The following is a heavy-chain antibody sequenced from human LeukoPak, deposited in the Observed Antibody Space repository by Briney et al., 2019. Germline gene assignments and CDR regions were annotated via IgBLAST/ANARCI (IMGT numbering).Heavy chain of an antibody. CDR1: GFTVSSNS. Sequence: GGSLRLSCAASGFTVSSNSMTWVRQAPGKGLDWVSIIYSGGSTYYADSVKGRFTISRDNSKNTLYLQMNTLRAEDTAVYYCAKNRDGYNIDYWGQGTLVTVSS. J-gene: IGHJ4*02. CDR3: AKNRDGYNIDY. CDR2: IYSGGST. D-gene: IGHD5-24*01. V-gene: IGHV3-66*01.